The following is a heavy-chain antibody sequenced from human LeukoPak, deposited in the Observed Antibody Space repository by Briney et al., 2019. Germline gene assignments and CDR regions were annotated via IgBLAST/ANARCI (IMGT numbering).Heavy chain of an antibody. CDR1: GGSFSSYY. D-gene: IGHD5-24*01. CDR3: ATGDGYNSFDY. V-gene: IGHV4-4*07. CDR2: IYTSGST. J-gene: IGHJ4*02. Sequence: ETLSLTCTVFGGSFSSYYWSWIRQLAGKGLEWIGRIYTSGSTNYNSSLKSRVTMSVDTSKNQVSLKLSSVTAADTAVYYCATGDGYNSFDYWGQGTLVTVSS.